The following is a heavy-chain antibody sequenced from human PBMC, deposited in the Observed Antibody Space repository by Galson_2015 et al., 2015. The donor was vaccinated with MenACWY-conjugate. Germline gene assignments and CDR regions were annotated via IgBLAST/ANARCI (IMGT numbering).Heavy chain of an antibody. Sequence: ETLSLTCAVSGGSISSSNWWSWVRQPPGKGLEWIGEIYHSGSTNYNPSLKSRVTISVDKSKNQFSLKLSSVTAADTAVYYCAGVPPYGDYPSDYYYHMDVWGKGTTVTVSS. J-gene: IGHJ6*03. CDR3: AGVPPYGDYPSDYYYHMDV. V-gene: IGHV4-4*02. D-gene: IGHD4-17*01. CDR2: IYHSGST. CDR1: GGSISSSNW.